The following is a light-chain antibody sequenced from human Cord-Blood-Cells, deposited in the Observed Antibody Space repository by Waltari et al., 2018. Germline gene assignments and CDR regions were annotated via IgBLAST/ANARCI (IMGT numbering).Light chain of an antibody. J-gene: IGLJ1*01. V-gene: IGLV2-23*03. Sequence: QSALTQPASVSGSPGQSITISCTGTSSDGGSYNLVSWYQQHPGKAPKLMIYEGSKRPSGVSNRFSGSKSGNTASLTISGLQAEDEADHYCCSYAGSSTFYVFGTGTKVTVL. CDR1: SSDGGSYNL. CDR2: EGS. CDR3: CSYAGSSTFYV.